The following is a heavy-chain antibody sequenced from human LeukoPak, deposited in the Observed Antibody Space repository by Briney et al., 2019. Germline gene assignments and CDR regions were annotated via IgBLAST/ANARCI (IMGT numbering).Heavy chain of an antibody. CDR3: AKGLYKWNDGGVDY. Sequence: WRSLRLSCAASGFTFAGYTMPWVRQAPGKGLEWVSLSSWDGVSTFYGDSVKGRFTITRDNSKNSLSLQMNSLSSEDTALYYCAKGLYKWNDGGVDYWGQGTLVSVPS. D-gene: IGHD1-20*01. V-gene: IGHV3-43*01. CDR1: GFTFAGYT. CDR2: SSWDGVST. J-gene: IGHJ4*02.